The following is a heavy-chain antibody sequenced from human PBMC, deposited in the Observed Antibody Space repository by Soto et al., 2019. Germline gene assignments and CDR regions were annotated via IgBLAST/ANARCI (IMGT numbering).Heavy chain of an antibody. CDR3: ARDNVVRYFDWWGGGQDPSYYYYDMDF. CDR1: GFTFSSYW. Sequence: PGGSLRLSCAASGFTFSSYWMSWVRQAPGKGLEWVANIKQDGSEKYYVDSVKGRFTISRDNAKNSRYLQLNSLRAEDTAVYYCARDNVVRYFDWWGGGQDPSYYYYDMDFWGRGTMVTVSS. D-gene: IGHD3-9*01. J-gene: IGHJ6*02. CDR2: IKQDGSEK. V-gene: IGHV3-7*03.